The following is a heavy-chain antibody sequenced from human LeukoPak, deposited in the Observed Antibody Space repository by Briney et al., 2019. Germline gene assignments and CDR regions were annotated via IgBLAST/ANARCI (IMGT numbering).Heavy chain of an antibody. V-gene: IGHV3-30*03. J-gene: IGHJ4*02. CDR3: ARIAVAGLNFDF. CDR1: GFTLSVFG. CDR2: ISYDESNK. Sequence: GGSRRLACAAAGFTLSVFGMHWVRQAPGKGLEWVAVISYDESNKYYADSVKGRFTISRDNSKNTVYLQMNSLRAEDTAVSYCARIAVAGLNFDFWGQGTLVTVSS. D-gene: IGHD6-19*01.